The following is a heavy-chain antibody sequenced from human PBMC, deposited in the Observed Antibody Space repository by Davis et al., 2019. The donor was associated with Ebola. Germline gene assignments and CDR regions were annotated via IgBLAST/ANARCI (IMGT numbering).Heavy chain of an antibody. CDR3: ARTSIVGTTTTASDI. Sequence: AASVKVSCKASGYTFTSYAMHWVRQAPGQRLEWMGWINAGNGNTKYSQKFQGRVTITRDTSASTAYMELSSLRSDDTAVYFCARTSIVGTTTTASDIWGQGTLVTVSS. V-gene: IGHV1-3*01. D-gene: IGHD1-26*01. J-gene: IGHJ3*02. CDR2: INAGNGNT. CDR1: GYTFTSYA.